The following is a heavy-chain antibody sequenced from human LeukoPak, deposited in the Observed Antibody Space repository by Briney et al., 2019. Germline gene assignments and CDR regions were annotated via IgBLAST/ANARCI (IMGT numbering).Heavy chain of an antibody. D-gene: IGHD1-26*01. CDR2: ISRSSSYI. CDR3: ARDAFKWDLDY. CDR1: GFTFSSYS. Sequence: GGSLRLSCAAPGFTFSSYSLNWVRQAPGKGLEWVASISRSSSYIFYADSVKGRFTISRDDGNNSVSLRMSGLRVEDTAIYYCARDAFKWDLDYWGLGALVTVSS. J-gene: IGHJ4*02. V-gene: IGHV3-21*06.